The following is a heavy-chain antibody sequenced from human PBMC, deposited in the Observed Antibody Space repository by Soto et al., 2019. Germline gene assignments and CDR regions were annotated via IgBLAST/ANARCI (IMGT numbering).Heavy chain of an antibody. CDR3: ARSEEDDFGGAQVVGAFDI. CDR2: ISYDGSNK. J-gene: IGHJ3*02. Sequence: VGSLRLSSAASGFTFSSYAMHWVRQAPGKGLEWVAVISYDGSNKYYADSVKGRFTISRDNSKNTLYLQMNSLRAEDTAVYYCARSEEDDFGGAQVVGAFDIWGQGTMVTVSS. V-gene: IGHV3-30-3*01. CDR1: GFTFSSYA. D-gene: IGHD3-3*01.